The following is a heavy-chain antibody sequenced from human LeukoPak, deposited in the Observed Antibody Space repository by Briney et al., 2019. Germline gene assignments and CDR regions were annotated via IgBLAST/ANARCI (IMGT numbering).Heavy chain of an antibody. CDR3: ARVGTAMVTIVAPYYMDV. CDR1: GVTFSSYS. D-gene: IGHD5-18*01. CDR2: ISSSSSYI. V-gene: IGHV3-21*01. J-gene: IGHJ6*03. Sequence: PGGSLRLSCAASGVTFSSYSMNWVRQAPGKGLEWVSSISSSSSYIYYADSVKGRFTISRDNAKNSLSLQMNSLRAEDTAVYYCARVGTAMVTIVAPYYMDVWGKGTTVTVSS.